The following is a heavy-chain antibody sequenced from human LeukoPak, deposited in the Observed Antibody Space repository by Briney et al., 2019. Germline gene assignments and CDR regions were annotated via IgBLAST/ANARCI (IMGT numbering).Heavy chain of an antibody. Sequence: SETLSLTCGVYGASFNYYYWSWIRQTPGKGLEWIGEINHSGSTNYNPSLRSRVTISVDTSKKQFSLKVNSATAADTAVYYCARGYAGGFDYWGQGTLVTVSS. CDR3: ARGYAGGFDY. J-gene: IGHJ4*02. CDR1: GASFNYYY. CDR2: INHSGST. D-gene: IGHD3-10*01. V-gene: IGHV4-34*01.